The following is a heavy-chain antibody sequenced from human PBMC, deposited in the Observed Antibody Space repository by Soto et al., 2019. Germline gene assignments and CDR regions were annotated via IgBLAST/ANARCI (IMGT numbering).Heavy chain of an antibody. CDR1: GYTFTRYG. CDR2: INTYNGNT. CDR3: AMVDVYVTPSPQDV. J-gene: IGHJ6*02. Sequence: QVQLVQSGAEVKNPGASVKVSCKASGYTFTRYGIGWARQAPGQGLEWMGWINTYNGNTNYAQNVQGSVTLTTDTSTSTADMELRSLRSNATAIYYCAMVDVYVTPSPQDVWGQGTTVIVSS. D-gene: IGHD3-16*01. V-gene: IGHV1-18*01.